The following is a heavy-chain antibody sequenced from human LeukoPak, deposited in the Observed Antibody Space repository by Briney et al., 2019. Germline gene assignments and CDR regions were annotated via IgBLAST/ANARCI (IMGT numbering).Heavy chain of an antibody. Sequence: ASVKVSCKASGYTFTGYYIHWVRQAPGQGLEWMGWINPNSGGTNYAQKFQGRVTMTRDTSISTAYMELSRLRSDDTAVYYCASGGYDSSGYYNWFDPWGQGTLVTVSS. CDR2: INPNSGGT. D-gene: IGHD3-22*01. CDR3: ASGGYDSSGYYNWFDP. CDR1: GYTFTGYY. J-gene: IGHJ5*02. V-gene: IGHV1-2*02.